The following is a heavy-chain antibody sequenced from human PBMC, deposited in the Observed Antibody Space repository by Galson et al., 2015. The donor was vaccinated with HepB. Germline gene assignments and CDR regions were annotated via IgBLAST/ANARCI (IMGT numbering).Heavy chain of an antibody. Sequence: SLRLSCAASGFTFSDYYMEWVRQAPGKGLEWVGSVRHKARRYTKAYVAYVEGRITISRDDSKNSLYLQMDSLKTEDTAVYYCSRTLPGIDLDYWGQGTLVTVSS. CDR1: GFTFSDYY. J-gene: IGHJ4*02. D-gene: IGHD3-3*02. CDR2: VRHKARRYTK. CDR3: SRTLPGIDLDY. V-gene: IGHV3-72*01.